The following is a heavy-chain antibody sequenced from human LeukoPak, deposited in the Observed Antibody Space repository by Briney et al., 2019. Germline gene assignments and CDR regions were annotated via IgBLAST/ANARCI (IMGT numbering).Heavy chain of an antibody. D-gene: IGHD1-26*01. Sequence: PSETLSLTCTVSGGSISSSSYYWGWIRQPPGKGLEWIGSIYYSGSTYYNPSLKSRFTISVDTSKNQFSLKLSSVTAADTAVYYCARGAGRRRYYFDYWGQGTLVTVSS. J-gene: IGHJ4*02. V-gene: IGHV4-39*01. CDR1: GGSISSSSYY. CDR3: ARGAGRRRYYFDY. CDR2: IYYSGST.